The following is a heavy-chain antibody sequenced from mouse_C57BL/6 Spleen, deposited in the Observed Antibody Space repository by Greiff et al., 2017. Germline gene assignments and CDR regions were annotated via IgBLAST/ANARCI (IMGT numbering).Heavy chain of an antibody. D-gene: IGHD2-3*01. Sequence: QVPLQQSGAELVRPGASVTLSCKASGYTFTDYEMHWVKQTPVHGLEWIGAIDPETGGTAYNQKFKGKAILTADKSSSTAYMELRSLTSEDSAVYYCTRWRWLLPYWYFDVWGTGTTVTVSS. CDR2: IDPETGGT. CDR3: TRWRWLLPYWYFDV. V-gene: IGHV1-15*01. CDR1: GYTFTDYE. J-gene: IGHJ1*03.